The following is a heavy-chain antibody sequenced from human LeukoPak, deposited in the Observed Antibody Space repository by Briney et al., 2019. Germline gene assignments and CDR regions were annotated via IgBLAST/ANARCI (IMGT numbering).Heavy chain of an antibody. CDR3: TRDLGGYNGLHDGFDI. CDR1: GFTFSNYG. CDR2: IRFDGTNT. Sequence: QAGGSLRLSCAASGFTFSNYGMYWVRQAPGKGLDWVAFIRFDGTNTYSVDSVKGRFTISRDNSKNTLFLQMNSLTVEDTAVYYCTRDLGGYNGLHDGFDIWGQGTMVTVSS. D-gene: IGHD5-24*01. V-gene: IGHV3-30*02. J-gene: IGHJ3*02.